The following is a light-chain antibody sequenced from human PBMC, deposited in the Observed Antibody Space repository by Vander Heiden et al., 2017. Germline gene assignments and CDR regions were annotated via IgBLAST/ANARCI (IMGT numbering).Light chain of an antibody. V-gene: IGKV1-5*03. Sequence: DLHLTPSPSTLSASVGDRVTITCRASQSISSWLAWYHQKPGKAPNHLIYKASSLQSGVPSRFSGSGSGTEFTLTISSLQPDDFGTYYCQQYNRYPITFGQGTRLDIK. CDR2: KAS. J-gene: IGKJ5*01. CDR3: QQYNRYPIT. CDR1: QSISSW.